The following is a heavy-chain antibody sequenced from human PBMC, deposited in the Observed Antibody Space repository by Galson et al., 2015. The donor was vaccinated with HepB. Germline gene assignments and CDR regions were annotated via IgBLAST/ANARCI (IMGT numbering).Heavy chain of an antibody. CDR3: ARESEYYENWFDP. Sequence: SVKVSCKASGGTFSSYAISWVRQAPGQGLEWMGGIIPIFGTANYAQKFQGRVTITADESTSTAYMELSSLRSEDTAVYYCARESEYYENWFDPWGQGTLVTVSS. J-gene: IGHJ5*02. CDR1: GGTFSSYA. V-gene: IGHV1-69*13. D-gene: IGHD3-22*01. CDR2: IIPIFGTA.